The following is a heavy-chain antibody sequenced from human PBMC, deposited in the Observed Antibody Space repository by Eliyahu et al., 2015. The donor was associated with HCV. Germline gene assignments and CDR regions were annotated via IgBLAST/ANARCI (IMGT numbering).Heavy chain of an antibody. CDR2: IKDSGST. Sequence: QVRLQQWGAGLLKPSETLSLSCAVYGGTFSGYYWSWIRQPPGKGLEWIGEIKDSGSTNYNPSLKSRVTISVDTSKNQFSLKLTSVTAADTAVYYCARDREGVLDSWGQGTLVTVSS. J-gene: IGHJ5*01. D-gene: IGHD4/OR15-4a*01. V-gene: IGHV4-34*01. CDR1: GGTFSGYY. CDR3: ARDREGVLDS.